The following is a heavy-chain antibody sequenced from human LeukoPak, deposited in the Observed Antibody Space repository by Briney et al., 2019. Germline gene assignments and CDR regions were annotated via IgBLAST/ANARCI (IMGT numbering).Heavy chain of an antibody. D-gene: IGHD3-3*01. J-gene: IGHJ4*02. CDR3: AKAPWTIFGVVPFDY. CDR2: ISGSGGST. CDR1: GFTFSSYA. Sequence: PGASLRLSCAASGFTFSSYAMSWLRQAPGRGLEWVSAISGSGGSTYYADSVKGRFTISRDNSKNTLYLQMNSLRAEDTAVYYCAKAPWTIFGVVPFDYWGQGTLVTVSS. V-gene: IGHV3-23*01.